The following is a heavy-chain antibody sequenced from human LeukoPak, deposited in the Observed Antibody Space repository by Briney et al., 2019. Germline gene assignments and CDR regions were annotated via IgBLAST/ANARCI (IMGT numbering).Heavy chain of an antibody. J-gene: IGHJ4*02. V-gene: IGHV3-72*01. CDR1: EFTFSDYY. CDR3: AKGRRSYGYWYFEP. Sequence: GGSLRLSCAASEFTFSDYYMDWVRQAPGKGLEWVGRTRDKANSYTTEYAASVKGRFTISRDDSKNSVYLQMNSLKIEDTAVYYCAKGRRSYGYWYFEPWGQGTL. CDR2: TRDKANSYTT. D-gene: IGHD3-16*01.